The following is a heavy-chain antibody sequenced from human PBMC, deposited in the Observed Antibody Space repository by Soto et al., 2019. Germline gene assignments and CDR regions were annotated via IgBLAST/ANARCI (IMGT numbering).Heavy chain of an antibody. CDR2: IYYSGST. CDR1: GGSISSYY. CDR3: AREGGSSWFDAFDI. V-gene: IGHV4-59*01. Sequence: ETLSLTCTVSGGSISSYYWSWIRQPPGKGLEWIGYIYYSGSTNYNPSLKSRVTISVDTSKNQFSLKLSSVTAADTAVYYCAREGGSSWFDAFDIWGQGTMVTVSS. J-gene: IGHJ3*02. D-gene: IGHD6-13*01.